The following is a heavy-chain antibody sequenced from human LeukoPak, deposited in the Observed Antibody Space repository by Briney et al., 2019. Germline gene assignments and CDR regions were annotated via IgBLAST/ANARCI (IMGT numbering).Heavy chain of an antibody. V-gene: IGHV4-59*08. J-gene: IGHJ4*02. CDR1: GGSISSYY. Sequence: PSETLSLTCTVSGGSISSYYWSWIRQPPGKGLEWIGYIYYSGSTNYHPSLKSRVTVSIDTSKNQFYLKLTSVTAADTAVYYCARATSLGVVGRGYFDYWGQGTLITGSS. CDR2: IYYSGST. CDR3: ARATSLGVVGRGYFDY. D-gene: IGHD3-10*01.